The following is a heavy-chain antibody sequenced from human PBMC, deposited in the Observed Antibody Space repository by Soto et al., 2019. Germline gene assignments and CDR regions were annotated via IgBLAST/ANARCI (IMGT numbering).Heavy chain of an antibody. CDR2: ISYDGSNK. CDR3: AKANTAGGYYYYYGMDV. Sequence: QVQLVESGGGVVQPGRSLRLSCAASGFTFSSYGMHWVRQAPGKGLEWVAVISYDGSNKYYADSVKGRFTISRDNSKNTLYLQMNSLRAEDTAVYYCAKANTAGGYYYYYGMDVWGQGTTVTVSS. V-gene: IGHV3-30*18. J-gene: IGHJ6*02. CDR1: GFTFSSYG. D-gene: IGHD5-18*01.